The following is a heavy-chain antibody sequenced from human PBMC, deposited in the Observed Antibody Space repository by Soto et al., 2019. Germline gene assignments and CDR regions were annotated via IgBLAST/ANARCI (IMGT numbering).Heavy chain of an antibody. J-gene: IGHJ4*02. CDR2: ISGSGTST. D-gene: IGHD6-13*01. V-gene: IGHV3-23*01. Sequence: PWGSLRLSCSASGFTFGVYAMIWVRQAPGKGLEWVSDISGSGTSTHHADSVKGRFTISRDNSKNTLYLQMNSLRAEDTAVYYCAKDQGSSWYEIDYWGQGTLVTVSS. CDR3: AKDQGSSWYEIDY. CDR1: GFTFGVYA.